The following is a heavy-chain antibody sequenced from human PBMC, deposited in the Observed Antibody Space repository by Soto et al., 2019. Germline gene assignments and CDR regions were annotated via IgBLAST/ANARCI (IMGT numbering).Heavy chain of an antibody. CDR1: GFTFSSYA. Sequence: PGGSLRLSCAASGFTFSSYAMHWVRQAPGKGLEWVAVISYDGSNKYYADSVKGRFTISRDNSKNTLYLQMNSLRAEDTAVYYCAAGIWPYYFDYWGQGTTVTVSS. CDR2: ISYDGSNK. D-gene: IGHD6-13*01. J-gene: IGHJ4*03. V-gene: IGHV3-30-3*01. CDR3: AAGIWPYYFDY.